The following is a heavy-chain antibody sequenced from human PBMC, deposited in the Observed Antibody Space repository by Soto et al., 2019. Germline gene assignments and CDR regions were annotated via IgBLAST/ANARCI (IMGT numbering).Heavy chain of an antibody. CDR2: ISYDGSNK. Sequence: GGSLRLSCAASGFTFSSYAMHWVRQAPGKGLEWVSVISYDGSNKYYADSVKGRFTISRDNSKNTLYLQMNSLRAEDTAVYYSGRDTHYDSSGPPDFWGQGTLVTVSS. D-gene: IGHD3-22*01. J-gene: IGHJ4*02. CDR3: GRDTHYDSSGPPDF. V-gene: IGHV3-30-3*01. CDR1: GFTFSSYA.